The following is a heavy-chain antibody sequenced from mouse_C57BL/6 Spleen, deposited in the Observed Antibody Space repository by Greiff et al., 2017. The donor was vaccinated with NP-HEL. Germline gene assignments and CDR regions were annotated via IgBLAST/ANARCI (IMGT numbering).Heavy chain of an antibody. J-gene: IGHJ4*01. Sequence: VHLVESGAELAKPGASVKLSCKASGYTFTSYWMHWVKQRPGQGLEWIGYINPSSGYTKYNQKFKDKATLTADKSSSTAYMQLSSLTYEDSAVYYCARWEASNYYAMDYWGQGTSVTVSS. D-gene: IGHD4-1*01. CDR2: INPSSGYT. CDR1: GYTFTSYW. CDR3: ARWEASNYYAMDY. V-gene: IGHV1-7*01.